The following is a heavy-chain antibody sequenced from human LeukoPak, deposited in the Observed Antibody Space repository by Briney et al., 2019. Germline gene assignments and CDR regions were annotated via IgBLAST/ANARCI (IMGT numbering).Heavy chain of an antibody. V-gene: IGHV3-30-3*01. Sequence: GGSLRLSCAASGFTFSSYWMHWVRQAPGKGLEWVAVISYDGSNKYYADSVKGRFTISRDNSKNTLYLQMNSLRAEDTAVYYCAREWELTEFDYWGQGTLVTVSS. D-gene: IGHD1-26*01. J-gene: IGHJ4*02. CDR1: GFTFSSYW. CDR2: ISYDGSNK. CDR3: AREWELTEFDY.